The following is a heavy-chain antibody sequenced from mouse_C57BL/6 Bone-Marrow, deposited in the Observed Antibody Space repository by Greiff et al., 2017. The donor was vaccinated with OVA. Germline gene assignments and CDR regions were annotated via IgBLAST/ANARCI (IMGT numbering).Heavy chain of an antibody. CDR1: GYTFTSYW. J-gene: IGHJ3*01. V-gene: IGHV1-64*01. Sequence: QVQLQQSGAELVKPGASVKLSCKASGYTFTSYWMHWVKQRPGQGLEWIGMIHPNSGSTNYNEKFKSKATLTVDKSSSTAYMQLSSLTSEDSAVYCGARWDGSLFAYWGQGTLVTVSA. CDR2: IHPNSGST. D-gene: IGHD1-1*01. CDR3: ARWDGSLFAY.